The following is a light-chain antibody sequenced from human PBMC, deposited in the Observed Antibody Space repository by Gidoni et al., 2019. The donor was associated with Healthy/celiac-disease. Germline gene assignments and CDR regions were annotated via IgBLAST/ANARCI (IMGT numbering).Light chain of an antibody. V-gene: IGKV1-5*03. CDR3: QQYNSYRT. CDR2: KAS. CDR1: QSISSW. Sequence: DIQLTQSPSTLSASVGDRVTITCRASQSISSWLAWYQQKPGKAPTLLIYKASSLESGVPSRFSGSGSGTEFTLTIRSLQPDDFATYYCQQYNSYRTFGQGTKVEIK. J-gene: IGKJ1*01.